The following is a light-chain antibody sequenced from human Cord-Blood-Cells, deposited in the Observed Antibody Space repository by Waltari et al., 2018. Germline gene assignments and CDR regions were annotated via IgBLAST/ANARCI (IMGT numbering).Light chain of an antibody. CDR1: QSLLHSNGYNY. V-gene: IGKV2-28*01. CDR2: LGS. Sequence: DIVMTQSPLSLPVTPGEPASISCRSSQSLLHSNGYNYLDWYLQKPGQSPQLLIYLGSNRASGVPDRFSGSGSGTDCTLKISRVEAEDVGVYYGMQALQTPYSFGQGTKLEIK. J-gene: IGKJ2*03. CDR3: MQALQTPYS.